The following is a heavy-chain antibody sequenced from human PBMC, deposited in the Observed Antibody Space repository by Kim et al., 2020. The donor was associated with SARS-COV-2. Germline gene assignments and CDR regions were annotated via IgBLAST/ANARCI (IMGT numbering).Heavy chain of an antibody. D-gene: IGHD3-10*01. CDR3: ARSITMVRGVIITSGGMDV. J-gene: IGHJ6*02. CDR2: IWYDGSNK. V-gene: IGHV3-33*01. Sequence: GGSLRLSCAASGFTFSSYGMHWVRQAPGKGLEWVAVIWYDGSNKYYADSVKGRFTISRDNSKNTLYLQMNSLRAEDTAVYYCARSITMVRGVIITSGGMDVWGQGTTVTVSS. CDR1: GFTFSSYG.